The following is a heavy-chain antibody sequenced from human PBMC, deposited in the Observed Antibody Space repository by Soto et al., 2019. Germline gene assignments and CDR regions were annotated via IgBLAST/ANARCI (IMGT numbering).Heavy chain of an antibody. CDR1: SGAISSSNW. D-gene: IGHD2-21*01. J-gene: IGHJ4*02. CDR3: ARSRASPDCGGDCYAGGGYFDY. CDR2: IYHSGST. Sequence: QVQLQESGPGLVKPSGTLSLTCAVSSGAISSSNWWSWVRQPPGKGLEWIGEIYHSGSTNYNPSLKSRVTISVDKSKNQFSLKLSSVTAADTAVYYCARSRASPDCGGDCYAGGGYFDYWGQGTLVTVSS. V-gene: IGHV4-4*02.